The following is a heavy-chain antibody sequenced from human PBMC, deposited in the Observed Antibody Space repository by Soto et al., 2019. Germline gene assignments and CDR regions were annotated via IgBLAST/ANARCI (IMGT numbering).Heavy chain of an antibody. V-gene: IGHV3-30-3*01. CDR3: ARGTTTSAFSAMDV. J-gene: IGHJ6*04. CDR2: ISYDGDNK. Sequence: QVQLVESGGGVVQPGRSLRLSCAASGFTFSYHALNWVRQAPGKGLEWVAVISYDGDNKYIAESVKGRFTISRDNSKNTGSLQMKSPRTEDPAMFFCARGTTTSAFSAMDVWGKGTTVTVSS. CDR1: GFTFSYHA. D-gene: IGHD1-1*01.